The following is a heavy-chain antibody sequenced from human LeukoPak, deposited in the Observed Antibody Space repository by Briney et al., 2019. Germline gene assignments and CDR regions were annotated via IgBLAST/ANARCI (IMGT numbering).Heavy chain of an antibody. CDR3: AKDRGYSYGYFDY. D-gene: IGHD5-18*01. V-gene: IGHV3-30*18. CDR2: ISYDGSNK. Sequence: PGRSLRLSCAASRFTFSSYGMHWVRQAPGNGLEWVALISYDGSNKCYTDSVKGRFTISRDNSKNTLYLQMDSLRAEDTAVYYCAKDRGYSYGYFDYWGQGTLVTVSS. CDR1: RFTFSSYG. J-gene: IGHJ4*02.